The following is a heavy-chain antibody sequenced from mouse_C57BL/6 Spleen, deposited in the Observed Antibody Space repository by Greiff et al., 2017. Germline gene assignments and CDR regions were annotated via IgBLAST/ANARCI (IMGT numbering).Heavy chain of an antibody. CDR1: GYSITSGYY. Sequence: DVQLQESGPGLVKPSQSLSLTCSVTGYSITSGYYWNWIRQFPGNKLEWMGYISYDGSNNYNPSLKNRISITRDTSKNQFFLKLNSVTTEDTATYYCARAYYYGSSPHYFDYWGQGTTLTVSS. CDR3: ARAYYYGSSPHYFDY. CDR2: ISYDGSN. J-gene: IGHJ2*01. V-gene: IGHV3-6*01. D-gene: IGHD1-1*01.